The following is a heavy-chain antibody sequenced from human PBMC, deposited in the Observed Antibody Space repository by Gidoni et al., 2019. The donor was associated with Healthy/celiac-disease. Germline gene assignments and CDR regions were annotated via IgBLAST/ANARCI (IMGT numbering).Heavy chain of an antibody. Sequence: EVQLVASGGGLVKPGGSLRLSCASSGFHFSSYSMNWVRQAPGKGLEGVSSISSSISYIYYADSVKGRFTISRDNAKNSLYLQMNSLRAEDTAVYYCSRVSSNTAMEFDYWGQGTLVTVSS. CDR2: ISSSISYI. V-gene: IGHV3-21*01. J-gene: IGHJ4*02. D-gene: IGHD5-18*01. CDR3: SRVSSNTAMEFDY. CDR1: GFHFSSYS.